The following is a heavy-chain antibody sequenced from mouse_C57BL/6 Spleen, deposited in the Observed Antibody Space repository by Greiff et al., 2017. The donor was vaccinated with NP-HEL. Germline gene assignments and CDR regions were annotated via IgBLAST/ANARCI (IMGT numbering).Heavy chain of an antibody. D-gene: IGHD2-3*01. V-gene: IGHV5-12*01. Sequence: EVKVVESGGGLVQPGGSLKLSCAASGFTFSDYYMYWVRQTPEKRLEWVAYISNGGGSTYYPDTVKGRFTISRDNAKNTLYLQMSRLKSEDTAMYYRARVYDGYYRYFDVWGTGTTVTVSS. CDR1: GFTFSDYY. J-gene: IGHJ1*03. CDR2: ISNGGGST. CDR3: ARVYDGYYRYFDV.